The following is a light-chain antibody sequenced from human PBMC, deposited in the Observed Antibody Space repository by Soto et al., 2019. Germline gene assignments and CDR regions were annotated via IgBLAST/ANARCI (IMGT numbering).Light chain of an antibody. Sequence: EIEMTQSPATLSLSPGERATLSCRASQNIITNLAWYQQSPGRAPSLFIYHASTRATGVPDRCSGSGSGTEFNLTISSLPSEDCALYYCQQYTVCPFTFGGGTRVEIK. CDR1: QNIITN. CDR3: QQYTVCPFT. CDR2: HAS. J-gene: IGKJ4*01. V-gene: IGKV3-15*01.